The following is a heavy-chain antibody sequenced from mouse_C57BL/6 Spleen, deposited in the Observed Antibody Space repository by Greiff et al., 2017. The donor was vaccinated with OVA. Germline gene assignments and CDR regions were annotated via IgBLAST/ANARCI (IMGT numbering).Heavy chain of an antibody. CDR3: ARDYYSNLYYFDY. V-gene: IGHV5-4*01. D-gene: IGHD2-5*01. J-gene: IGHJ2*01. CDR1: GFTFSSYA. Sequence: EVHLVESGGGLVKPGGSLKLSCAASGFTFSSYAMSWVRQTPEKRLEWVATISDGGSYTYYPDNVKGRFTISRDNAKNNLYLQMSHLKSEDTAMYDCARDYYSNLYYFDYWGQGTTLTVSS. CDR2: ISDGGSYT.